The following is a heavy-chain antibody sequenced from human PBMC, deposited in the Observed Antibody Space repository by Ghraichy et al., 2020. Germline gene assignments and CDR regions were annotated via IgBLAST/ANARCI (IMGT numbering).Heavy chain of an antibody. J-gene: IGHJ6*02. CDR1: GGTFSSYA. CDR3: ARGEGSDNLYYYYYGMDV. CDR2: IIPIFGTA. Sequence: SVKVSCKASGGTFSSYAISWVRQAPGQGLEWMGGIIPIFGTANYAQKNQCRVTVTADESTSTAYMELSSLRSEVTAVYYCARGEGSDNLYYYYYGMDVWGQGTTVTVSS. V-gene: IGHV1-69*13. D-gene: IGHD1-1*01.